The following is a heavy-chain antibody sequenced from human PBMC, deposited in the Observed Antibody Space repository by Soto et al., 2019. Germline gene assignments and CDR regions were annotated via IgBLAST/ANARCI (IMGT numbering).Heavy chain of an antibody. D-gene: IGHD3-10*01. CDR1: GYTFTSYD. CDR3: ARLTYYYGSGSYYIDPYYYYYMDV. V-gene: IGHV1-8*01. CDR2: MNPNSGNT. J-gene: IGHJ6*03. Sequence: VASVKVSCKASGYTFTSYDINWVRQATGQGLEWMGWMNPNSGNTGYAQKFQGRVTMTRNTSISTAYMELSSLRSEDTAVYYCARLTYYYGSGSYYIDPYYYYYMDVWGKGTTVTVSS.